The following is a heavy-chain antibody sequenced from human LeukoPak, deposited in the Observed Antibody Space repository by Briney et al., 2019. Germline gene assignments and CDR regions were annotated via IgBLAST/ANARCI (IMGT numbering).Heavy chain of an antibody. CDR1: GYSISSGYY. CDR2: IYHSGST. V-gene: IGHV4-38-2*02. D-gene: IGHD6-19*01. Sequence: SETLSLTCTVSGYSISSGYYWGWIRQPPGKGLEWIGSIYHSGSTYYNPSLKSRVTISVDTSKNQFSLKLSSVTAADTAVYYCARDRGLAPDAFDIWGQGTMVTVSS. CDR3: ARDRGLAPDAFDI. J-gene: IGHJ3*02.